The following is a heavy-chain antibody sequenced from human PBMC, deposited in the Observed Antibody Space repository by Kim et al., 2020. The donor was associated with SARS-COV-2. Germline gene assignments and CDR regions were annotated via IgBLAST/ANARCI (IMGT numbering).Heavy chain of an antibody. Sequence: SGGSVKGRFTISRDNSKNTLYLQMNSLRGDDTAIYYCAKADHTYRGGSFDFGGQGTLVTVSS. J-gene: IGHJ4*02. V-gene: IGHV3-23*01. CDR3: AKADHTYRGGSFDF. D-gene: IGHD3-10*01.